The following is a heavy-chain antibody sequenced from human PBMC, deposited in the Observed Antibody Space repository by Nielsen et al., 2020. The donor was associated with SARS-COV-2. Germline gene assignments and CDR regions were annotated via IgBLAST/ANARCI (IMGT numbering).Heavy chain of an antibody. CDR1: GGSISSGNYY. D-gene: IGHD3-10*01. J-gene: IGHJ4*02. CDR3: ARAGPGGY. Sequence: SETLSLTCTVSGGSISSGNYYWNWIRQPAGKGLEWIGYIYHTGSTHYNPSLKSRVIMSVDTSKNQFSLKLGSVTVADTAVYFCARAGPGGYWGQGILVTVSS. V-gene: IGHV4-61*10. CDR2: IYHTGST.